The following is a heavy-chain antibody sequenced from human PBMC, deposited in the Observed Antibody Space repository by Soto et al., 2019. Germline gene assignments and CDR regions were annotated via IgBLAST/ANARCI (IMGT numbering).Heavy chain of an antibody. CDR3: ARIRTDNSYTDAFDI. CDR2: IFSNDEK. D-gene: IGHD3-16*01. Sequence: QVTLKESGPVLVKPTETLTLTCTVSGFSLSNARMGVSWIRQPPGKALEWLAHIFSNDEKSYSTSLKSRLTLSKDTSKSPVVLTMTNMDPVDTATYYCARIRTDNSYTDAFDIWGQGTMVTVSS. CDR1: GFSLSNARMG. V-gene: IGHV2-26*01. J-gene: IGHJ3*02.